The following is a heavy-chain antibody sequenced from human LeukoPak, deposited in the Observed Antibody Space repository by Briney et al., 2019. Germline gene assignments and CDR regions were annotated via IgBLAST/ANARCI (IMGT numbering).Heavy chain of an antibody. J-gene: IGHJ4*02. D-gene: IGHD5-18*01. CDR3: ASGYRYFDY. Sequence: PGGSLRLSCAASGFTFSNYNMNWVRQAPGKGLAWVSYISSSGSTIYYADSVKGRFTISRDNAKNSLYLQMNSLRAEDTAVYYCASGYRYFDYWGQGTLVTVSS. CDR1: GFTFSNYN. V-gene: IGHV3-48*04. CDR2: ISSSGSTI.